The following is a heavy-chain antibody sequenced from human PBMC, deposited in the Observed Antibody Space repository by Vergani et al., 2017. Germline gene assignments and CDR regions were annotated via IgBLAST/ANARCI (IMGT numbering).Heavy chain of an antibody. CDR3: ARDKVEDGGGDCCFDY. CDR2: IIPILGIA. V-gene: IGHV1-69*08. CDR1: GGTFSSYT. J-gene: IGHJ4*02. Sequence: QVQLVQSGAEVKKPGSSVKVSCKASGGTFSSYTISWVRQAPGQGLEWMGRIIPILGIANYAQKFQGRVTITADESTSTAYMELSSLRSEDTAVYYCARDKVEDGGGDCCFDYWGQGTLVTVSS. D-gene: IGHD2-21*02.